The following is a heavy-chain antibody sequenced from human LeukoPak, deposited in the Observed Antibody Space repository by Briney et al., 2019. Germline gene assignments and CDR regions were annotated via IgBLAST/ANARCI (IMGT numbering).Heavy chain of an antibody. CDR2: VSGTGGRT. V-gene: IGHV3-23*01. CDR1: GFTFTTYA. CDR3: VKASSSSPQYNWFDA. J-gene: IGHJ5*02. D-gene: IGHD6-6*01. Sequence: GGSLRLSCAASGFTFTTYAMSWVRQAPGKGLEWVSVVSGTGGRTYYADSVKGRFTISRDNSKNTLYLQMNSLRAEDTALYYCVKASSSSPQYNWFDAWGQGTLVTVSS.